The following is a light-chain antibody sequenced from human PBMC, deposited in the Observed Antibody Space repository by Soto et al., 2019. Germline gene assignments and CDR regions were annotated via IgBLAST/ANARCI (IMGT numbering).Light chain of an antibody. V-gene: IGKV4-1*01. CDR3: QQYYTTPVT. Sequence: DIVMTQSPDSLAVSLGERATINCKSSQSLLHLAWYQQKPGQPPKLLIYWASTRESGVPDRFSGSASGTDFTLTISSLQAEDVAIYYCQQYYTTPVTFGQWTKVELK. J-gene: IGKJ1*01. CDR1: QSLLH. CDR2: WAS.